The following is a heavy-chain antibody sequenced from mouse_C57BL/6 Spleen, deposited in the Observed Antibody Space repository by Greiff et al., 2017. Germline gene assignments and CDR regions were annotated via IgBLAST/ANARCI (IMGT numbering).Heavy chain of an antibody. CDR3: AIGGYGNYWYFDV. J-gene: IGHJ1*03. Sequence: QVQLQQSGADLVKPGASVKVSCKASGYTFTSYWMHWVKQRPGQGLEWIGRLHPSDSDTNYNQKFKGKATLTVDKSSSTAYMQLSSLTSEDSAVDDCAIGGYGNYWYFDVWGTGTTVTVSS. CDR1: GYTFTSYW. CDR2: LHPSDSDT. V-gene: IGHV1-74*01. D-gene: IGHD2-10*02.